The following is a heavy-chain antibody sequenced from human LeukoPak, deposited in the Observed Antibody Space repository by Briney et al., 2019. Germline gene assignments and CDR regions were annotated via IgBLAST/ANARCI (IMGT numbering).Heavy chain of an antibody. V-gene: IGHV4-30-2*01. CDR2: IYHSGST. CDR3: ARDRGHNWFDP. CDR1: GGSISSGGYS. Sequence: PSETLSLTCAVSGGSISSGGYSWSWIRQPPGKGVEWIGYIYHSGSTYHNPSLKSRVTISVDRSKNQFSLKLSSVTAADTAVYYCARDRGHNWFDPWGQGTLVTVSS. J-gene: IGHJ5*02.